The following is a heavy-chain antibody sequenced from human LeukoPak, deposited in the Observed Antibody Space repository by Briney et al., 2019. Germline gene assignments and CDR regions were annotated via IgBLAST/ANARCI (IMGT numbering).Heavy chain of an antibody. J-gene: IGHJ4*02. D-gene: IGHD6-6*01. Sequence: SETLSLTCTVSGGSISSGSYYWSWIRQPAGKGLEWIGRIYTSGSTNYNPSLKSRVTISVDTSKNQFSLKLSSVTAADTAVYYCARTEYSKTIDYWGQGTLVTVSS. CDR1: GGSISSGSYY. CDR2: IYTSGST. V-gene: IGHV4-61*02. CDR3: ARTEYSKTIDY.